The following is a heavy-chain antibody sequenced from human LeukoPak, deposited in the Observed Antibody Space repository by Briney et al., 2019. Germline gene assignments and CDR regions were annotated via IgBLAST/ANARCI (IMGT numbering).Heavy chain of an antibody. CDR3: ARELGNYRDY. D-gene: IGHD7-27*01. CDR1: GGSISSFY. Sequence: SETLSLTCTASGGSISSFYWSWIRQPAGRGLEWIGRIYTSGITNYNPSLMNRVTMSVDTSKNQFSLKLSSVTAAATAVYYCARELGNYRDYWGQGTLVTVSS. CDR2: IYTSGIT. J-gene: IGHJ4*02. V-gene: IGHV4-4*07.